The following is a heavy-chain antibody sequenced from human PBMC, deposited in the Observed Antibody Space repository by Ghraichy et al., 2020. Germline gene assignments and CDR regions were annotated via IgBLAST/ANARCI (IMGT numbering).Heavy chain of an antibody. J-gene: IGHJ4*01. CDR2: VFFSGSA. V-gene: IGHV4-39*01. CDR1: GASVNTASHY. D-gene: IGHD6-19*01. CDR3: ARHTAVPRTRGFDY. Sequence: ESLNISCNVSGASVNTASHYWGWIRQSPGKGLAWIGSVFFSGSAYYGPSFRSRIVLSVNTSKNQFSLRLTSVTAADTAVYYCARHTAVPRTRGFDYWGHGILVTVSS.